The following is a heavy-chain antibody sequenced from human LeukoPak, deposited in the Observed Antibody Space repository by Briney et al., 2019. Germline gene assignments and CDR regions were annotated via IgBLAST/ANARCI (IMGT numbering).Heavy chain of an antibody. CDR3: ARDFAGSYFDY. CDR2: ISYDGSNK. Sequence: GRSLRLSCAASGFTFSSYAMHWVRQAPGKGLEWVAVISYDGSNKYYADSVKGRFTIFRDNSKNTLYLQMNSLRAEDTAVYYCARDFAGSYFDYWGQGTLVTVSS. V-gene: IGHV3-30-3*01. D-gene: IGHD2-21*01. J-gene: IGHJ4*02. CDR1: GFTFSSYA.